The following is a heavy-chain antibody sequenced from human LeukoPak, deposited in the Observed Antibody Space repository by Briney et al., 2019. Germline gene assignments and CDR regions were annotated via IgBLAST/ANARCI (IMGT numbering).Heavy chain of an antibody. CDR1: GYTFSRNA. J-gene: IGHJ3*02. Sequence: ASVKVSCKASGYTFSRNAINWVRQAPGQGLEWMGWINTKTGTPTYAQGFTGRFVFPLHISVTTAYLQISNLKSEETAVYYGARRAPTADAFDIWGQRRMVTVSS. CDR2: INTKTGTP. V-gene: IGHV7-4-1*02. CDR3: ARRAPTADAFDI. D-gene: IGHD4-11*01.